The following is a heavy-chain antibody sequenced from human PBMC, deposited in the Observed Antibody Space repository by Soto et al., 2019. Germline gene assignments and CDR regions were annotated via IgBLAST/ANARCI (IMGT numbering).Heavy chain of an antibody. CDR3: AKGSHYDILTAYHAFGF. CDR2: ISGGGGGT. D-gene: IGHD3-9*01. V-gene: IGHV3-23*01. CDR1: GFTFSSYA. Sequence: EVQLLESGGGLVQPGGSLRLSCAASGFTFSSYALNWVRQPPGKGLQWVSGISGGGGGTHYTDSVKGRFTISRDNSKSTLFFQMNSLRAEDTAVYFCAKGSHYDILTAYHAFGFWGPGTLVTVSS. J-gene: IGHJ4*02.